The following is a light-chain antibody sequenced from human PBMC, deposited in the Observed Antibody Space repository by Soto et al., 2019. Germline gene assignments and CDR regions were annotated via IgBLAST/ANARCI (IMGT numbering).Light chain of an antibody. CDR1: QSISSW. Sequence: DIQMTQSPSTLSASVGDRVTITCRASQSISSWLAWYQQKPGKAPKLLIYDASTLESGVPLRFSGSGSGTEFTLTISSLQPDDVATYYCQQYNNFRWTFGQGTKVDNK. CDR2: DAS. V-gene: IGKV1-5*01. CDR3: QQYNNFRWT. J-gene: IGKJ1*01.